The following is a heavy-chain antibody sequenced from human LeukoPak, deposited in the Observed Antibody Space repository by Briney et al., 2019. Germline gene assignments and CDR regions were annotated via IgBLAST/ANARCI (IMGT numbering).Heavy chain of an antibody. J-gene: IGHJ5*02. Sequence: KPSETLSLTCAVYGGSFSGYYWSWIRQPPGKGLEWIGEINHSGSNNYNPSLKSRVTISVDTSKNQFSLKLSSVTAADTAVYYCARRGYSYGSRLRFDPWGQGTLVTVSS. CDR2: INHSGSN. CDR1: GGSFSGYY. CDR3: ARRGYSYGSRLRFDP. V-gene: IGHV4-34*01. D-gene: IGHD5-18*01.